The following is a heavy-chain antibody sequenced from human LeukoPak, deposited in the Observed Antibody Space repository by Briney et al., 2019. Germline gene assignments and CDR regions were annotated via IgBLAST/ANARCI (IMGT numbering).Heavy chain of an antibody. D-gene: IGHD3-10*01. Sequence: GGSLRLSCAASGFTFSSYSMNWVRQAPGKGLEWVSSISSSSSYIYYADSVKGRFTISRDNAKNSLYLQMNSLRAEDTAVYYCAKDDRPMVRGVIGFDYWGQGTLVTVSS. CDR2: ISSSSSYI. J-gene: IGHJ4*02. CDR3: AKDDRPMVRGVIGFDY. CDR1: GFTFSSYS. V-gene: IGHV3-21*04.